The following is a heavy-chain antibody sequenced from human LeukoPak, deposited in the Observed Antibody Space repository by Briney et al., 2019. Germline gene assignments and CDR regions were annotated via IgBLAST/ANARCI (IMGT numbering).Heavy chain of an antibody. CDR3: ARAGVGGAFDI. CDR2: INSDGSGT. CDR1: GFTFSIFW. V-gene: IGHV3-74*01. D-gene: IGHD3-16*01. Sequence: GGSLRLSCAASGFTFSIFWMHWVRQVPGKGLVWVSHINSDGSGTSYEDSVKGRCTIYRDNAKNTLYLQMNSLRAEDTAVYYCARAGVGGAFDIWGQGTMVTVSS. J-gene: IGHJ3*02.